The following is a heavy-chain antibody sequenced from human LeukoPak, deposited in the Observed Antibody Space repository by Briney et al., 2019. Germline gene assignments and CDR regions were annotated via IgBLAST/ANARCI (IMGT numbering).Heavy chain of an antibody. CDR2: INPKSGGT. Sequence: ASMKVSCKASGYTFTDYYIHWVRQAPGQGLEWMGWINPKSGGTKYAQKFQGRVTMTRDTSTSTAYMGLSRLSSEDTAVYYCAGEPATTTVTYPFFDYWGQGTLVTVSS. J-gene: IGHJ4*02. CDR3: AGEPATTTVTYPFFDY. D-gene: IGHD4-17*01. V-gene: IGHV1-2*02. CDR1: GYTFTDYY.